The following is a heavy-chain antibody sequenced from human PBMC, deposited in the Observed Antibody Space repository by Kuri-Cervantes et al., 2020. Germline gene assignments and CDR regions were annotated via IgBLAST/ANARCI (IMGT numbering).Heavy chain of an antibody. Sequence: GGSLRLSCAASGFTFSSYSMNWVRQAPGKGLEWVSSISSSSSNIYYADSVKGRFTISRDNAKNSLYLQMNSLRAEDTAVYYCARVWGAYCGGDCYSSNDYWGQGTLVTVSS. CDR1: GFTFSSYS. CDR2: ISSSSSNI. D-gene: IGHD2-21*02. V-gene: IGHV3-21*04. J-gene: IGHJ4*02. CDR3: ARVWGAYCGGDCYSSNDY.